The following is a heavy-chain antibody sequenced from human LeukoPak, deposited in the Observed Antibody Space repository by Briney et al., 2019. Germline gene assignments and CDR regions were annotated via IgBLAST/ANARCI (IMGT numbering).Heavy chain of an antibody. CDR3: ARDPRDTAMVDDAFDI. D-gene: IGHD5-18*01. V-gene: IGHV1-3*01. CDR1: GYTFTSYA. CDR2: INAGNGNT. Sequence: ASVKVSWKASGYTFTSYAMHWVRQAPGQRLEWMGWINAGNGNTKYSQKFQGRVTITRDTSASTAYMELSSLRSEDTAVYYCARDPRDTAMVDDAFDIWGQGTMVTVSS. J-gene: IGHJ3*02.